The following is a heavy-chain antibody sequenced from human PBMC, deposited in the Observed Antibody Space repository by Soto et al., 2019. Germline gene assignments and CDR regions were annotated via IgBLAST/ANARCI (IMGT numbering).Heavy chain of an antibody. V-gene: IGHV4-59*11. Sequence: SETLSRTCAVSGVSINDHLWSWIRQPPGRGLEWIAYMFYTGTTDYNPSLASRVTISVDRSKNQFSLKLSSVTAADTAVYYCARFYGDYYNWFDPWGQGALVTVSS. J-gene: IGHJ5*02. CDR3: ARFYGDYYNWFDP. D-gene: IGHD4-17*01. CDR1: GVSINDHL. CDR2: MFYTGTT.